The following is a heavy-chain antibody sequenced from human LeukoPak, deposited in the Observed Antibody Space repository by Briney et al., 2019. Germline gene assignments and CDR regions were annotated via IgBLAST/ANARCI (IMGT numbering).Heavy chain of an antibody. D-gene: IGHD6-19*01. V-gene: IGHV1-2*02. CDR2: INPNSGGT. Sequence: GASVKVSCKASGYTFTGYYMHWVRQAPGQGLEWMGWINPNSGGTNYAQKFQGRVTMTRDTSISTAYMELSRLRSDDTAVYYCASLAAGIGNWFDPWGQGTLVTVSS. CDR3: ASLAAGIGNWFDP. CDR1: GYTFTGYY. J-gene: IGHJ5*02.